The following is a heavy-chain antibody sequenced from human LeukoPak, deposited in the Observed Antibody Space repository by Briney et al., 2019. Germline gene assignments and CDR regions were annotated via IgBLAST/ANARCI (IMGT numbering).Heavy chain of an antibody. CDR2: IKQDGSEK. D-gene: IGHD5-12*01. CDR1: GFTFSSYW. Sequence: GGSLRLSCAASGFTFSSYWMSWVRQAPGKGLEWVANIKQDGSEKYYVDSVKGRFTISRDNAKNSLYLQMNSLRAEDTAVYYCARGFRGYSGYDHTDYWGQGTLVTVSS. CDR3: ARGFRGYSGYDHTDY. V-gene: IGHV3-7*01. J-gene: IGHJ4*02.